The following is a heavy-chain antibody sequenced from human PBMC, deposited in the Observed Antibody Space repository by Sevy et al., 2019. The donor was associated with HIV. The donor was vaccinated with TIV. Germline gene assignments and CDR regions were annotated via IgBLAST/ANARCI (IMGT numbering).Heavy chain of an antibody. Sequence: GGSLRLSCAASEFTFSSYGMHWVRQAPGKGLEWVAFIRYDGSNKYYADSVKGRFTISRDNSKNTLYLQMNSLRAEDTAVYYCAKTGYCSSTSCYPSYYYYGMDVWGQGTTVTVSS. CDR3: AKTGYCSSTSCYPSYYYYGMDV. V-gene: IGHV3-30*02. D-gene: IGHD2-2*01. J-gene: IGHJ6*02. CDR1: EFTFSSYG. CDR2: IRYDGSNK.